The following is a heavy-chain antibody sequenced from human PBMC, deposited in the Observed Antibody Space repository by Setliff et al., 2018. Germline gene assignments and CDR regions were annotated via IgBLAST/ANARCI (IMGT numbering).Heavy chain of an antibody. D-gene: IGHD2-2*01. Sequence: ASVKVSCKVSGYTFIDYYMHWLKQTPGKGLEWVGLVDPGDGKTVYAEKFQGRVTITADTSTDTTYIELSSLRSVDTALYFCATDLRYASSCFGAFDYWGQGTLVTVSS. V-gene: IGHV1-69-2*01. CDR2: VDPGDGKT. CDR3: ATDLRYASSCFGAFDY. J-gene: IGHJ4*02. CDR1: GYTFIDYY.